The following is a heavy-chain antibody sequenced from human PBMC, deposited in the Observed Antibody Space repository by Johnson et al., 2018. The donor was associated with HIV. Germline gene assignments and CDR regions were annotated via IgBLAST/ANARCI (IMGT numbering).Heavy chain of an antibody. CDR3: AIIPAGNSFAV. CDR2: ISYDGSNK. Sequence: QVQLVESGGGVVQPGRSLRLSCAASGFTFSTYDMHWVRQATGKGLEWVALISYDGSNKYYADSVKGRFSISRDNSTNTVYLQMNGLRIEDTAMYYCAIIPAGNSFAVWGQGTMVTVSS. CDR1: GFTFSTYD. V-gene: IGHV3-30-3*01. J-gene: IGHJ3*01. D-gene: IGHD2-21*01.